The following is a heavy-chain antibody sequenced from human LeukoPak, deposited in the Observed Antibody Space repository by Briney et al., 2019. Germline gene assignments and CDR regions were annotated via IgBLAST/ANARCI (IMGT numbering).Heavy chain of an antibody. CDR2: IDSSSRYI. CDR3: AKDSDIAVAGSDDALDV. V-gene: IGHV3-21*01. Sequence: PGGSLRLSCAASGFTFSSYNMDWVRQAPGKGLEWVSFIDSSSRYIYQADSVKGRFTISRDNSKNTLFLQMNSLRPEDTAVYYCAKDSDIAVAGSDDALDVWGQGTMVTVSS. CDR1: GFTFSSYN. D-gene: IGHD6-19*01. J-gene: IGHJ3*01.